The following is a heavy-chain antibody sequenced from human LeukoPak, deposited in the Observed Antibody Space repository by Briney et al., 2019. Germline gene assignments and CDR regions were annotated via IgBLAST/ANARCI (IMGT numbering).Heavy chain of an antibody. V-gene: IGHV3-20*04. D-gene: IGHD6-19*01. CDR3: ARGSYSSGWYRDYYYYMDV. CDR2: INWNGGST. Sequence: GGSLRLSCAASGFTFSSYGMSWVRQAPGKGLEWVSGINWNGGSTGYADSVKGRFTISRDNAKNSLYLQMNSLRAEDTALYYCARGSYSSGWYRDYYYYMDVWGKGTTVTVSS. J-gene: IGHJ6*03. CDR1: GFTFSSYG.